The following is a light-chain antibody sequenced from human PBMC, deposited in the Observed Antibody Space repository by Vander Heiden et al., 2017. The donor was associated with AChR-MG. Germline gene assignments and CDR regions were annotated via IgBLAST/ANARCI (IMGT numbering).Light chain of an antibody. CDR3: QQYKNGHPGFIT. J-gene: IGKJ5*01. V-gene: IGKV3-15*01. Sequence: EIVMTQSPATLSVSPGERATLACRASQSINSHLAWYQKRPGQAPGHLIYGASTRAAESPARFSGSGYGREFTLTISTLQSEEFAVYYCQQYKNGHPGFITFGQGTRLEIK. CDR1: QSINSH. CDR2: GAS.